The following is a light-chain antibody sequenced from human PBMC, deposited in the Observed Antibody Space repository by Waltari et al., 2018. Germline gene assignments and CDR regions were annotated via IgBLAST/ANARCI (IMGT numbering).Light chain of an antibody. J-gene: IGLJ2*01. CDR3: HSRDGSGVGGS. V-gene: IGLV3-19*01. CDR1: SLRSYY. CDR2: CKN. Sequence: SSELTQDPAVSVAMGQTVRITCQGDSLRSYYANRYQQRPGKAPRLGMYCKNTRPSGVPDRSSGSSSHTTASLTITGAQAEDEASYYCHSRDGSGVGGSFGGGTKLTVL.